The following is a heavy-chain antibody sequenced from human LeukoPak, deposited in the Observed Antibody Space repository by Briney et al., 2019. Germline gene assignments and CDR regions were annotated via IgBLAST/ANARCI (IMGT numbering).Heavy chain of an antibody. V-gene: IGHV1-46*01. CDR1: GYTFTSNY. J-gene: IGHJ4*02. CDR2: ISPSGGST. Sequence: GASVKVSCKAFGYTFTSNYMHWVRQAPGQGPEWMGVISPSGGSTTYAQKFQGRVTLTRDMSTSTAYMELRRLRSDDTAVYYCARGRLWFGENWGQGTLVTVSS. CDR3: ARGRLWFGEN. D-gene: IGHD3-10*01.